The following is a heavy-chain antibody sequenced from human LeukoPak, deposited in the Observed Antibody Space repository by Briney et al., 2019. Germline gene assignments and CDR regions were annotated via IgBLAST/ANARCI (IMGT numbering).Heavy chain of an antibody. D-gene: IGHD4-17*01. J-gene: IGHJ6*02. CDR3: ARGSSTVTTGYGMDV. Sequence: GASVKVSCKASGYTFTSYGISWVRQAPGQGLEWMGWISAYNGNTNYAQKLQGRVTMTTDTSTSTAYMELRSLRSDDTAVYYCARGSSTVTTGYGMDVWGQGTTVTVSS. CDR1: GYTFTSYG. V-gene: IGHV1-18*01. CDR2: ISAYNGNT.